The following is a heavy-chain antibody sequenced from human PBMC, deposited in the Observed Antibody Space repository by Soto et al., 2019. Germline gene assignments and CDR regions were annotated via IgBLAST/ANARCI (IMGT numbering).Heavy chain of an antibody. J-gene: IGHJ6*02. CDR3: ARDAKVAIFAVVIKPYYYYGMDV. Sequence: QVQLVQSGAEVKKPGASVKVSCKASGYTFTSYGISWVRQAPGQGLEWMGWISAYNGNTNYAQKLQGRVTMTTDTSTSTAYMDLRSLRSDDTAVYYCARDAKVAIFAVVIKPYYYYGMDVWGQGTTATVSS. CDR1: GYTFTSYG. V-gene: IGHV1-18*01. CDR2: ISAYNGNT. D-gene: IGHD3-3*01.